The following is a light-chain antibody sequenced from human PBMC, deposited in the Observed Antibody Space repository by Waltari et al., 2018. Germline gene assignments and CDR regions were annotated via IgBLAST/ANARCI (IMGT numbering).Light chain of an antibody. Sequence: SYVVTQPPSVSVAPGETATITCRGDTIGTYSVHRYQQKAGQAPVLVIFYDRDRPSGIPDRFSGSNSGNTATLTISRVEAGDEARYYCHVWHPHVDPGVFGTGTEVTVL. J-gene: IGLJ1*01. CDR1: TIGTYS. V-gene: IGLV3-21*04. CDR2: YDR. CDR3: HVWHPHVDPGV.